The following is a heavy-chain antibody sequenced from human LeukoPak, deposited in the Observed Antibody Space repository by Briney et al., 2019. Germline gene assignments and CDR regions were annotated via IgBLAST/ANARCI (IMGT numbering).Heavy chain of an antibody. V-gene: IGHV3-23*01. J-gene: IGHJ6*02. Sequence: GGSLRLSCAASGFTFSTYAMTWVRRAPGKGLQWVSAISGGGGSAYYADSVKGRFTISKDNARNSLYLQMNSLRAEDTAVYYCAIPPLSGTGSSRPLAGMDVWGQGTTVTVSS. D-gene: IGHD3-10*01. CDR3: AIPPLSGTGSSRPLAGMDV. CDR2: ISGGGGSA. CDR1: GFTFSTYA.